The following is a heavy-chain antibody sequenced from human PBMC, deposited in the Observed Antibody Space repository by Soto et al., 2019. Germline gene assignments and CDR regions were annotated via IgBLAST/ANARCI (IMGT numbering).Heavy chain of an antibody. CDR2: IYYTGST. Sequence: QVQLQESGPGMVKPSQTLSLTCGVSGGSIGSGDYYWRWIRQPPGKALEWIGYIYYTGSTYYSPSLKTRPTISVVPSKNQLTVKLKSVTAADTAVYYCARAFDDCSGYYWGLGYWCQGILVTVSS. V-gene: IGHV4-30-4*01. CDR1: GGSIGSGDYY. CDR3: ARAFDDCSGYYWGLGY. D-gene: IGHD3-22*01. J-gene: IGHJ4*02.